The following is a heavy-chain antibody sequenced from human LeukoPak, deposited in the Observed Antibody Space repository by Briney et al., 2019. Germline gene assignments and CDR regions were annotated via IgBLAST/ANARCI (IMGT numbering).Heavy chain of an antibody. CDR2: INHSGST. V-gene: IGHV4-34*01. J-gene: IGHJ4*02. D-gene: IGHD6-6*01. Sequence: SETLSLTCAVYGGSFSGYYWSWIRQPPGKGLEWIGEINHSGSTNYNPSLKSRVTISVDTSKNQFSLKLSSVTAADTAVYYCARYNTQLGSSYFDYWGQGTLVTVSS. CDR1: GGSFSGYY. CDR3: ARYNTQLGSSYFDY.